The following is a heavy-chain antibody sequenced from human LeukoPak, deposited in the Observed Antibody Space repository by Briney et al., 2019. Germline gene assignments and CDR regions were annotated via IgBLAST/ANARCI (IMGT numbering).Heavy chain of an antibody. J-gene: IGHJ4*02. CDR2: IYYSGST. D-gene: IGHD2-15*01. CDR3: ARRYCSGSSCYHFDC. Sequence: PSETLSLTCTVSGGSISSSSYYWGWIRQPPGKGLEWIGSIYYSGSTYYNPSLKSRVTISVDTSKNQFSLKLSSVTAADTAVYYCARRYCSGSSCYHFDCWGQGTLVTVSS. CDR1: GGSISSSSYY. V-gene: IGHV4-39*07.